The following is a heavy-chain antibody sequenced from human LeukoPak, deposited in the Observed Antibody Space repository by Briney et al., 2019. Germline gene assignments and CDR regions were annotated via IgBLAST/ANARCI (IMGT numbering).Heavy chain of an antibody. CDR3: AREVGATILLDY. CDR2: IYSGGST. Sequence: GGSLRLSCAASGFTVSSNNMSWVRQAPGKGLEWVSVIYSGGSTYYADSVKGRFTISRDNSKNTLYLQMNSLRAEDTAVYYCAREVGATILLDYWGQGTLVTVSS. J-gene: IGHJ4*02. CDR1: GFTVSSNN. D-gene: IGHD1-26*01. V-gene: IGHV3-66*01.